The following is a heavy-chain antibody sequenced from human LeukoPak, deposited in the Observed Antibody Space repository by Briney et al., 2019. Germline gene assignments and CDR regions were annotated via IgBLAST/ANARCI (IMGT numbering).Heavy chain of an antibody. D-gene: IGHD1-26*01. CDR2: IYSGGST. V-gene: IGHV3-53*01. Sequence: GGSLRLSCAASGFTVSGNYMNWIRQAPGKGLEWVSVIYSGGSTFYAASVKGRFTISRDNSKNTLYLQINSLRAEDTAVYYCASSGTVYDLRYYFDYWGQGTLVTVSS. CDR3: ASSGTVYDLRYYFDY. J-gene: IGHJ4*02. CDR1: GFTVSGNY.